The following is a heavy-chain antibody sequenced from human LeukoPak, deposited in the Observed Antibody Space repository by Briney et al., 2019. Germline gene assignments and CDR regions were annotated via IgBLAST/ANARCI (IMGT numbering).Heavy chain of an antibody. J-gene: IGHJ4*02. CDR3: ARVARKLLWFGEGDY. Sequence: SETLSLTCTVSGGSISSSSYYWGWIRQPPGTGLEWIGSIYYSGSTYYNPSLKSRVTISVDTSKNQFSLKLSSVTAADTAVYYCARVARKLLWFGEGDYWGQGTLVTVSS. D-gene: IGHD3-10*01. CDR1: GGSISSSSYY. CDR2: IYYSGST. V-gene: IGHV4-39*07.